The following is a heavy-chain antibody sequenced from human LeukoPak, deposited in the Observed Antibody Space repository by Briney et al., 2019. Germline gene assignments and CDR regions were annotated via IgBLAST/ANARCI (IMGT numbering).Heavy chain of an antibody. CDR1: GGSISSYY. CDR3: ARHWELLTFAFDI. Sequence: PSETLSLTCTVSGGSISSYYWSWIRQPPGKGLEWIGYIYYSGSTNYNPSLKSRVTISVDTSKNQFSLKLSSVTAADTAVYYCARHWELLTFAFDIWGQGTMVTVSS. J-gene: IGHJ3*02. V-gene: IGHV4-59*08. D-gene: IGHD1-26*01. CDR2: IYYSGST.